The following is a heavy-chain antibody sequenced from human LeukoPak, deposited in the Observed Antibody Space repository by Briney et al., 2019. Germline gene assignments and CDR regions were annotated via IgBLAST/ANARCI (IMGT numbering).Heavy chain of an antibody. CDR2: IYHSGST. CDR1: GYSISSGYY. CDR3: ARAGLDMTQSDY. J-gene: IGHJ4*02. V-gene: IGHV4-38-2*02. Sequence: SETLSLTCTVSGYSISSGYYWGWIRQPPGKGLEWIGSIYHSGSTYYNPSLKSRVTISVDTSKNQFSLKLSSVTAADTAVYYCARAGLDMTQSDYWGQGTLVTVSS. D-gene: IGHD3/OR15-3a*01.